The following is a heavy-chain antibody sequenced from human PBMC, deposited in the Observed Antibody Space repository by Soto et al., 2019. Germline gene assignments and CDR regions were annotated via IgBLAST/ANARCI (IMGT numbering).Heavy chain of an antibody. J-gene: IGHJ4*02. D-gene: IGHD5-12*01. Sequence: SETLSLTCAVYGGSFSGYYWSWIRQPPGKGLEWIGEINHSGSTNYNPSLKSRVTISVDTSKNQFSLKLSSVTAADTAVYYCASSTIVATTGGNYWGQGTLVTVSS. CDR1: GGSFSGYY. V-gene: IGHV4-34*01. CDR3: ASSTIVATTGGNY. CDR2: INHSGST.